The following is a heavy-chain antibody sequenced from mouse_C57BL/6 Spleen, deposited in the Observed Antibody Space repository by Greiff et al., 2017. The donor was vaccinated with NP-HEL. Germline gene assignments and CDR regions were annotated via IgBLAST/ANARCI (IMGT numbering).Heavy chain of an antibody. CDR3: ARPHYYGSSYYAMDY. V-gene: IGHV1-78*01. D-gene: IGHD1-1*01. J-gene: IGHJ4*01. CDR2: IYPRDGST. CDR1: GYTFTDHT. Sequence: VQLQQSDAELVKPGASVKISCKVSGYTFTDHTIHWMKQRPEQGLEWIGYIYPRDGSTKYNEKFKGKATLTADKSSSTAYMQLNSLTSEDSAVYFCARPHYYGSSYYAMDYWGQGTSVTVSS.